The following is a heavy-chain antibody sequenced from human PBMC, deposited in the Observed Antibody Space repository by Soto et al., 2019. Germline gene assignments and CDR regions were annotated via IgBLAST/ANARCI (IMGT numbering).Heavy chain of an antibody. D-gene: IGHD2-2*01. CDR2: VRGDNGHT. Sequence: QVQLVQSGAEVKKPGASVKVSCKASGYTFTTHGISWVRQVPGQGLEWMGWVRGDNGHTNYAQSLQGRVTMTTDTSTNTAYMELSSLRSDDTAVYYCARDLGYCRSGPCYREWFDPWGQGTLVTVSS. V-gene: IGHV1-18*01. CDR3: ARDLGYCRSGPCYREWFDP. CDR1: GYTFTTHG. J-gene: IGHJ5*02.